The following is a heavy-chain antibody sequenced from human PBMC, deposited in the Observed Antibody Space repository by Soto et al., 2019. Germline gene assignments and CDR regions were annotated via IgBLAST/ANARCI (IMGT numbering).Heavy chain of an antibody. CDR2: ISWNSGSI. J-gene: IGHJ4*02. CDR1: GFTFDDYA. V-gene: IGHV3-9*01. Sequence: EVQLVESGGGLVQPGRSLRLSCAASGFTFDDYAMHWVRQAPGKGLEWVSGISWNSGSIGYADSVKGRFTISRDNAKNSLELRRISLRAEDTALVYCAKNIGDILTGYYPAYYFDYWGPGTLVTVSS. CDR3: AKNIGDILTGYYPAYYFDY. D-gene: IGHD3-9*01.